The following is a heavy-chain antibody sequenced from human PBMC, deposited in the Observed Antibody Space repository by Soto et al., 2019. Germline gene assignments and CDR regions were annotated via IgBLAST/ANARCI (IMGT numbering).Heavy chain of an antibody. CDR1: GFTFSSYA. J-gene: IGHJ4*02. V-gene: IGHV3-30-3*01. D-gene: IGHD4-17*01. CDR2: ISYDGSNK. Sequence: QVQLMESGGGVVQPGRSLRLSCAASGFTFSSYAMHWVRQAPGKGLEWVAVISYDGSNKYYADSVKGRFTISRDNSKNTLYLQMNSLRAEDTAVYYCAREIHDYGDYYFDYWGQGTLVTVSS. CDR3: AREIHDYGDYYFDY.